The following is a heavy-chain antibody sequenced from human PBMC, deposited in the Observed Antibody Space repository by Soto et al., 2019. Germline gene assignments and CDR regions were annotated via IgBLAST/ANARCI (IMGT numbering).Heavy chain of an antibody. CDR2: IYSGVNT. J-gene: IGHJ4*02. D-gene: IGHD3-3*02. CDR3: ARGRLVISD. Sequence: DVQLVESGGGLVQRGGSLRLACAASGFTVISDYMTWVRQAPGKGLEWVSVIYSGVNTSYADSVKGRFTISRDNAKNTLYLQMNSLRAEDTAVDYCARGRLVISDWGQGAQVIV. CDR1: GFTVISDY. V-gene: IGHV3-66*01.